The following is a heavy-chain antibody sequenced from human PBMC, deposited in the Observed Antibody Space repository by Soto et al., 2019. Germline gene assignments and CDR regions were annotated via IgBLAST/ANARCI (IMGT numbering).Heavy chain of an antibody. CDR3: AGGDYYYAQDG. CDR1: RLTLSNYV. CDR2: ISYDGRNT. Sequence: QVQMVESGGGVVQPGRSLRLSCAASRLTLSNYVMHWVRQAPGKGLEWVAGISYDGRNTYYADSVTGLFSISRDNANNTFCLQMLSLSPEDPAVDYCAGGDYYYAQDGGGQGPTATVSS. J-gene: IGHJ6*02. V-gene: IGHV3-30*04.